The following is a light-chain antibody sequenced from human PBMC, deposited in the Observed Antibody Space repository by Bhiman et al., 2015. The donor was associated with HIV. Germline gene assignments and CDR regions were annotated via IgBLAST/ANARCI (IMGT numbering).Light chain of an antibody. CDR3: SSYTSSRNFYV. CDR1: SSDVGDYDY. Sequence: QSALTQSASVSGSPGQSITISCTGTSSDVGDYDYVSWYQQHPGKAPKLMIYDVSNRPSGVSNRFSGSKSGNTASLTVSGLQAEDEADYFCSSYTSSRNFYVFGTGTKVTVL. V-gene: IGLV2-14*03. CDR2: DVS. J-gene: IGLJ1*01.